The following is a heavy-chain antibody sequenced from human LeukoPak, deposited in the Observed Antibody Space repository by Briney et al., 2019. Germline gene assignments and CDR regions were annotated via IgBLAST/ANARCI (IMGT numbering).Heavy chain of an antibody. CDR2: IYYSGST. CDR3: ARSSIWFGELSRYYYYMDV. V-gene: IGHV4-38-2*02. Sequence: SETLSLTCTVSGYSISSGYYWGWIRPPPGKGLEWIGYIYYSGSTNYNPSLKSRVTISVDTSKNQFSLKLSSVTAADTAVYYCARSSIWFGELSRYYYYMDVWGKGTTVTVSS. CDR1: GYSISSGYY. D-gene: IGHD3-10*01. J-gene: IGHJ6*03.